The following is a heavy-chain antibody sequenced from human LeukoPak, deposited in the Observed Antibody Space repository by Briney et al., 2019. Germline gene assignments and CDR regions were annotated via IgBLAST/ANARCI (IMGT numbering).Heavy chain of an antibody. J-gene: IGHJ4*02. D-gene: IGHD2-21*02. Sequence: GGSLRLSCAASGFTFSNYKMHWVRQAPGKGLEWVSYLTGIGNTIDYAGSVRGRFTISRDNAKNSLYLQMNSLRVEDTAVYFCAREGGTDCHFDYWGQGTLVTVSS. CDR2: LTGIGNTI. CDR3: AREGGTDCHFDY. CDR1: GFTFSNYK. V-gene: IGHV3-48*03.